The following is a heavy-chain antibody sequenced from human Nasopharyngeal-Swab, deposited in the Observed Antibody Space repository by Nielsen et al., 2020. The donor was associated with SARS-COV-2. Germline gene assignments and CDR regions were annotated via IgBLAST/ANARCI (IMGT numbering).Heavy chain of an antibody. Sequence: SETLSLTCTVSGGSISSSSYYWGWIRQPPGKGLEWIGSIYYSGSTYYNPSLKSRVTISVDTSKNQFSLKLSSVTAADTAVYYCARRILGYPFDYWGQATLVTVSS. J-gene: IGHJ4*02. D-gene: IGHD3-16*01. CDR1: GGSISSSSYY. CDR3: ARRILGYPFDY. V-gene: IGHV4-39*01. CDR2: IYYSGST.